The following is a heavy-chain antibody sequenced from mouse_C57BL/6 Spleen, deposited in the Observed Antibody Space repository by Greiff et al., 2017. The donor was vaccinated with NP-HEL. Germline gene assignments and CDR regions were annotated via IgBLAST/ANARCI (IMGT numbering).Heavy chain of an antibody. CDR2: INPNNGGT. CDR3: ARTGSRSWYCDV. D-gene: IGHD1-1*01. J-gene: IGHJ1*03. V-gene: IGHV1-22*01. Sequence: EVQLQQSGPELVKPGASVKMSCKASGYTFTDYNMHWVKQSHGKSLEWIGYINPNNGGTSYNQKFKGKATLTVNKSSSTAYMELRSLTSEDSAVYYCARTGSRSWYCDVWGTGTTVTVSS. CDR1: GYTFTDYN.